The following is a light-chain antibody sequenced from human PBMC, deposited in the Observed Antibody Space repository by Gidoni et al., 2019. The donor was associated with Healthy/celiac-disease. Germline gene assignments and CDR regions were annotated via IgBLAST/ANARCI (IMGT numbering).Light chain of an antibody. V-gene: IGKV1-5*03. CDR3: QQYNSYHT. CDR1: QSISSW. J-gene: IGKJ2*01. CDR2: KAS. Sequence: DIQMTQSPSTLSASVGVRVTITCRASQSISSWLAWYQQKPGKAPKLLIYKASSLESWVPSRFSGSGSGTEFTLTISSLQPDDFATYYCQQYNSYHTFGQGTKLEIK.